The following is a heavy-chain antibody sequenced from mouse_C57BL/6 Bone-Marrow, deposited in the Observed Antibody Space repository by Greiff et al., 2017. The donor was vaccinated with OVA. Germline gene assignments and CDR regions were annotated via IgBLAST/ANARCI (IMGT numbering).Heavy chain of an antibody. D-gene: IGHD2-2*01. Sequence: QVQLQQSGAELVKPGASVKISCKASGYAFSSYWMNWVKQRPGKGLEWIGQIYPGDGDTNYNGKFKGKATLTADKSSSTAYMQLSSLTSEDSAVYFCARSGVRRIYYGYDGYFDYWGQGTTLTVSS. V-gene: IGHV1-80*01. CDR2: IYPGDGDT. CDR3: ARSGVRRIYYGYDGYFDY. J-gene: IGHJ2*01. CDR1: GYAFSSYW.